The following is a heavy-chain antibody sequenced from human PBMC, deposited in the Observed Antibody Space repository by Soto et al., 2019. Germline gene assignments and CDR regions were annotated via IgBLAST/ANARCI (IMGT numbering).Heavy chain of an antibody. CDR2: IYHSGST. J-gene: IGHJ6*02. CDR3: ARMIRSYYYGVDV. V-gene: IGHV4-4*02. Sequence: PSETLSLTCAVSGGSISSSNWWSWVRQPPGKGLEWIGEIYHSGSTNYNPSLESRVTISVDTSKNQLSLNLSSVTAADTAVYYCARMIRSYYYGVDVWGQGTTVTVSS. CDR1: GGSISSSNW. D-gene: IGHD3-22*01.